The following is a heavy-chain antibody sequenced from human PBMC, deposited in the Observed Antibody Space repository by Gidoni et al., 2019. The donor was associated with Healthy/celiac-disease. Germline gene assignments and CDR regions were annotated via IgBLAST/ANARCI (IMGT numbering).Heavy chain of an antibody. Sequence: QVPLVASGGGVVQPGRSLRLSCAPSGFTFSSYGMHWVRQAPGKGLEWVAVISYDGSNKYYADSVKGRFTISRDNSKNTLYLQMNSLRAEDTAVYYCANDYYDSSGLDYWGQGTLVTVSS. CDR3: ANDYYDSSGLDY. CDR2: ISYDGSNK. CDR1: GFTFSSYG. J-gene: IGHJ4*02. D-gene: IGHD3-22*01. V-gene: IGHV3-30*18.